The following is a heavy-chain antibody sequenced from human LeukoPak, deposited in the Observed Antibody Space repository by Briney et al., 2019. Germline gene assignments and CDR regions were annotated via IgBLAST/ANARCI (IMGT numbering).Heavy chain of an antibody. CDR1: GFTFSSYS. D-gene: IGHD5-12*01. V-gene: IGHV3-21*01. CDR2: ISSSSSYI. CDR3: ARDNGYVDLNAFDI. Sequence: GGSLRLSCAASGFTFSSYSMNWVRQAPGKGLEWVSSISSSSSYIYYADSVKGRFTISRDNAKHSLYLQMNSLRAEDPAVYYCARDNGYVDLNAFDIWGQGTMVTVSS. J-gene: IGHJ3*02.